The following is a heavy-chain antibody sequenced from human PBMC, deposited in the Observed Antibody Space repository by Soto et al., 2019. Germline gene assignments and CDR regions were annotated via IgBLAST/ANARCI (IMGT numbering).Heavy chain of an antibody. Sequence: QVQLVQSGAEVKKPGSSVKVSCKASGGTFSSYAISWVRQAPGQGLEWMGGIIPIFGTADYAQTFQGRVTSTADESTSTADMELSSRRAEDTAVDYGATHSSSGGSYYDDGVDGWGQGTTVTVSS. V-gene: IGHV1-69*12. CDR3: ATHSSSGGSYYDDGVDG. CDR1: GGTFSSYA. CDR2: IIPIFGTA. D-gene: IGHD6-19*01. J-gene: IGHJ6*02.